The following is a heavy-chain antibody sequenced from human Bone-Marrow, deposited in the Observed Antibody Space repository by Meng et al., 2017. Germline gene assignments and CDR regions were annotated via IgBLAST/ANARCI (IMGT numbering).Heavy chain of an antibody. J-gene: IGHJ4*02. CDR3: AWDDRAKFDY. CDR1: GFTFSNAW. V-gene: IGHV3-15*01. Sequence: GGSLRLSCVASGFTFSNAWMSWVRQAPGKGLEWVGRIKSKPDGETSDYSTPVKDRFTISRDDSENTLYLQMNSLKIEDTAVYYCAWDDRAKFDYWGQGTLVTVSS. D-gene: IGHD1-1*01. CDR2: IKSKPDGETS.